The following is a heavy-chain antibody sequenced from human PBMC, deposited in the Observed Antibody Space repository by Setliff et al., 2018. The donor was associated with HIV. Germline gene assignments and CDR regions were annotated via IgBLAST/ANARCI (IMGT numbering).Heavy chain of an antibody. J-gene: IGHJ4*02. CDR2: IDWDDDK. V-gene: IGHV2-70*11. D-gene: IGHD6-19*01. Sequence: ESVLRLNPTQTLTLTCTFSGFSLSTSGLSVGWIRQPPGKALEWLARIDWDDDKHYSTSLKTRLAISHDTSKNQVALTMTNVDPVDTATYFCARAGPSSGYQYWGQGTLVTVSS. CDR1: GFSLSTSGLS. CDR3: ARAGPSSGYQY.